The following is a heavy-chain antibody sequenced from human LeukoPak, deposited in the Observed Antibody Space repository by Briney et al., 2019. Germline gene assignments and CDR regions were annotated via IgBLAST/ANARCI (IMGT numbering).Heavy chain of an antibody. CDR3: AKASLLWFGELSGNYDY. V-gene: IGHV3-30-3*01. Sequence: GGSLRLSCAASGFTFSSYAMHWVRQAPGKGLEWVAVISYDGSNKYYADSVKGRFTISRDNSKNTLYLQMNSLRAEDTAVYYCAKASLLWFGELSGNYDYWGQGTLVTASS. CDR1: GFTFSSYA. J-gene: IGHJ4*02. CDR2: ISYDGSNK. D-gene: IGHD3-10*01.